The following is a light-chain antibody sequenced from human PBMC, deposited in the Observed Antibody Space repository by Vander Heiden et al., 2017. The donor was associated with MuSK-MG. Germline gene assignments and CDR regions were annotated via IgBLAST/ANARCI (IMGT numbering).Light chain of an antibody. Sequence: QSALTQPRSVSGSPGQSVTISCTGTSSDVGTSNYVYWYQQYPGKAPKLIISDVNNRPSGVPDRFSGSKSGNTASLTISGLQAEDEADYYCCSNIDIYAWVFGGGTKLTVL. V-gene: IGLV2-11*01. CDR2: DVN. CDR1: SSDVGTSNY. J-gene: IGLJ2*01. CDR3: CSNIDIYAWV.